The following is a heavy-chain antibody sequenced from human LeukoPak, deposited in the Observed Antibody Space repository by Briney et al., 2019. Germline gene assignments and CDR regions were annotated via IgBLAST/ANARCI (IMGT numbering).Heavy chain of an antibody. J-gene: IGHJ4*02. CDR2: INPTGGT. D-gene: IGHD6-6*01. V-gene: IGHV1-2*02. Sequence: ASVKASCKASGYTFTGHYMNWVRPAPGQGLEWMGWINPTGGTTYAQKFQDRVTMTRDTSINTAYMELSGLRSDDTAVYYCARDLGWSSSHWGQGTLVTVSS. CDR1: GYTFTGHY. CDR3: ARDLGWSSSH.